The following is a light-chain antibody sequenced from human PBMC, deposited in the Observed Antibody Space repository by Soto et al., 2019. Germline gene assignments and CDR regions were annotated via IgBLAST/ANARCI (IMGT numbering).Light chain of an antibody. CDR1: QDISNY. Sequence: DIQMTQSPSSLSASVGDRVTITCQASQDISNYLNWYQQKPGKAPKLLIYDASTLETGVPSRFSGTGSGTDVSITISSLQTEEIATACCPQSDNLAFTCGGGTKLEIK. J-gene: IGKJ4*01. CDR3: PQSDNLAFT. CDR2: DAS. V-gene: IGKV1-33*01.